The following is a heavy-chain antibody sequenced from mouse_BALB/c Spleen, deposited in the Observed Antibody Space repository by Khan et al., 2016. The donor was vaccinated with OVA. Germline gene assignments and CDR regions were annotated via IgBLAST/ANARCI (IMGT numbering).Heavy chain of an antibody. J-gene: IGHJ4*01. D-gene: IGHD3-3*01. V-gene: IGHV1-18*01. Sequence: EVQLQQSGPELVKPGASVKISCKTSGYTFTEFTLHWVKQSHGKSLVWIGVINPNNGVTSYNQNFKGKATLTVDKSSSTAYMEFRSLTSEDSAVYDCARDAGRYWGQGTSVTVSS. CDR3: ARDAGRY. CDR2: INPNNGVT. CDR1: GYTFTEFT.